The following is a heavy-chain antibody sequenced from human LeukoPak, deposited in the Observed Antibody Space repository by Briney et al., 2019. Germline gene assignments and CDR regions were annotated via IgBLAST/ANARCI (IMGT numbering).Heavy chain of an antibody. Sequence: GGSLRLSCAASGFTVSSNYMSWVRQAPGKGLEWVSVTYSGGSTYYADSVKGRFTISRDNSKNTLYLQMNSLRAEDTAVYYCSRHSESGQLGYFDYWGQGTLVTVSS. CDR2: TYSGGST. CDR3: SRHSESGQLGYFDY. V-gene: IGHV3-66*02. D-gene: IGHD1-1*01. J-gene: IGHJ4*02. CDR1: GFTVSSNY.